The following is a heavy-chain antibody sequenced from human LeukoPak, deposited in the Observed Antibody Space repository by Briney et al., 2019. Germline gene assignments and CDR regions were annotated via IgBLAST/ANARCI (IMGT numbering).Heavy chain of an antibody. Sequence: GGSLRLSCAASGFTFSSYSMNWVRQAPGKGLEWVSSISSSSSYIYYADSVKGRITISRDNAKNSLYLQMNSLRAEDTAVYYCARDSRIQLWLNWGQGTLVTVSS. CDR1: GFTFSSYS. CDR3: ARDSRIQLWLN. CDR2: ISSSSSYI. V-gene: IGHV3-21*01. D-gene: IGHD5-18*01. J-gene: IGHJ4*02.